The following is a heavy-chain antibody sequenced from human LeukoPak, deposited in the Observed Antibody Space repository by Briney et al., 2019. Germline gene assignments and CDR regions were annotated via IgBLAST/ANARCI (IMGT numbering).Heavy chain of an antibody. Sequence: GESLKISCKGSGYSFTSYWIGWVRQMPGKGLEWMGIIYPGDSDTRYSPSFQGQVTISADKSISTAYLQWSSLKASDTAMYYCARQIGVGATANYYYYYMDVWGKGTTVTVSS. J-gene: IGHJ6*03. CDR2: IYPGDSDT. V-gene: IGHV5-51*01. CDR3: ARQIGVGATANYYYYYMDV. CDR1: GYSFTSYW. D-gene: IGHD1-26*01.